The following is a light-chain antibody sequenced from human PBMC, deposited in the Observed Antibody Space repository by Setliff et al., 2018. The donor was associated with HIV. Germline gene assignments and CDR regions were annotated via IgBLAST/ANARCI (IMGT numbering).Light chain of an antibody. V-gene: IGLV2-14*01. CDR2: AVS. CDR3: SSFTSSNTLV. Sequence: QSALAQPASVSGSPGQSITISCSGTSSDVGGYRYVSWYQQFPGKAPKLIIYAVSNRPSGVSNRFSGSKSGNTASLTISGLQAEDEADYYCSSFTSSNTLVFGGGTKATVL. J-gene: IGLJ3*02. CDR1: SSDVGGYRY.